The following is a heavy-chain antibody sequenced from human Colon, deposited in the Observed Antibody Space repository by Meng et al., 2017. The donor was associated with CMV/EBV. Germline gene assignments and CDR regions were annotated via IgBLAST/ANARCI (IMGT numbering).Heavy chain of an antibody. CDR2: ITGSGAST. CDR3: ARARSPTHFDY. J-gene: IGHJ4*02. Sequence: GGSLRLSCAASGFSFNNYDMSWVRQAPGKGLEWVSGITGSGASTYYADSVKGRFTISRDNSKNSVYLQMNGLRDGDTGLYYCARARSPTHFDYWGQGALVTVSS. V-gene: IGHV3-23*01. CDR1: GFSFNNYD.